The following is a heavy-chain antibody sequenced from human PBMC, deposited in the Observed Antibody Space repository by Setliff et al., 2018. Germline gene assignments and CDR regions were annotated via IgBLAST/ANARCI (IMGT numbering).Heavy chain of an antibody. V-gene: IGHV3-30*07. CDR3: ARLALTGYDSSGYYYALDYYYYMDV. J-gene: IGHJ6*03. CDR1: GFTFGSHA. Sequence: PGGSLRLSCAASGFTFGSHAMHWVRQAPGKGLEWVAVISYDGSNQYYADSVKGRFTISRDKAHHSLFLQMNSLRAEDTAVYYCARLALTGYDSSGYYYALDYYYYMDVWGKGTTVTVSS. CDR2: ISYDGSNQ. D-gene: IGHD3-22*01.